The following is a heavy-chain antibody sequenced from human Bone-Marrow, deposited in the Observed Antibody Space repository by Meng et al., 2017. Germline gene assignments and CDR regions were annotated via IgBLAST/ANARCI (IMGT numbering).Heavy chain of an antibody. V-gene: IGHV3-48*03. J-gene: IGHJ4*02. CDR2: ISSSGSTI. Sequence: GGSLRLSCAASGFTFSSYEMNWVRQAPGKGLEWVSYISSSGSTIYYADSVKGRFTISRDNAKHSLYLQMNSLRAEDTAVYYCARGRRMGFRELSPPFDYWGQGTLVTVSS. CDR3: ARGRRMGFRELSPPFDY. D-gene: IGHD3-10*01. CDR1: GFTFSSYE.